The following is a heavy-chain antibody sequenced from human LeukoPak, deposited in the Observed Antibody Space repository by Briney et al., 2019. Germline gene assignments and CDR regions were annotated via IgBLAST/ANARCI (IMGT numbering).Heavy chain of an antibody. CDR3: AQHYSGSPSPVFDI. CDR1: GFTFSSYS. V-gene: IGHV3-21*06. CDR2: IISSGSYM. J-gene: IGHJ3*02. D-gene: IGHD1-26*01. Sequence: PGGSLRLSCAASGFTFSSYSMNWVRQAPGKGLEWVSSIISSGSYMYYADSVKGRFTISRDNAKNSLYLQMNSLRAEDTAVYYCAQHYSGSPSPVFDIWGQGTMVTVSS.